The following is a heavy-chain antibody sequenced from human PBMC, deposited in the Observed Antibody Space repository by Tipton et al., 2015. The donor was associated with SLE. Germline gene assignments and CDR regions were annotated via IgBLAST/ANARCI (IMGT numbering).Heavy chain of an antibody. V-gene: IGHV3-74*01. CDR1: GFTFSSYA. D-gene: IGHD3-9*01. CDR3: ARWYYDMLTGTQSFDY. Sequence: SLRLSCAASGFTFSSYAMSWVRQAPGKGLVWVSRINSDGSSATYADSVKGRFTVSRDNAKNTLYLQMNSLRAEDTAMYYCARWYYDMLTGTQSFDYWGQGTLVTVSS. J-gene: IGHJ4*02. CDR2: INSDGSSA.